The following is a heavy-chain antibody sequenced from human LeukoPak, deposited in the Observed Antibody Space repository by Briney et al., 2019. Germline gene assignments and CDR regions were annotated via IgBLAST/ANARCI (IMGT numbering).Heavy chain of an antibody. V-gene: IGHV3-7*01. CDR1: GFTYSSYW. CDR3: ARVYRSSSGYCFDY. J-gene: IGHJ4*02. D-gene: IGHD6-6*01. Sequence: GGSLRLSCAASGFTYSSYWLSWVRQAPGKGLEGVANIKQDGSEKYYVDSVKGRFTISRDNAMNSLYLQMNSLRAEDTAVYYCARVYRSSSGYCFDYWGQGTLVTVSS. CDR2: IKQDGSEK.